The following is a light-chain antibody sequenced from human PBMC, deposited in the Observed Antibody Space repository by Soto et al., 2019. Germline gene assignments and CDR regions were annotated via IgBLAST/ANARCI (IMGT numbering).Light chain of an antibody. CDR3: QESYSTA. J-gene: IGKJ1*01. Sequence: DIQMTQSPSSLSASVGDRVTITCRASQSISSYLNWYQQKPGKAPKLLIYAASSLQSGVPSRFSGSGSGTDFTLTISSLQPEDIATYYCQESYSTAFCQGTKVDIK. CDR2: AAS. V-gene: IGKV1-39*01. CDR1: QSISSY.